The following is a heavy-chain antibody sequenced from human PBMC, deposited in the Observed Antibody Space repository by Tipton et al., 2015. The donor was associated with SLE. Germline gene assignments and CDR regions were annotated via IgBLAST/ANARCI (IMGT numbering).Heavy chain of an antibody. J-gene: IGHJ3*02. Sequence: TLSLTCTVSGGSISSYYWSWIRQPPGKGLEWIGYIYTGGSTNYNPSLKSRVTISVDTSKNQFSLKLSSVTAADTAVYYCARDRRERYCGGDCYLDAFDIWGQGTMVTVSS. V-gene: IGHV4-59*01. CDR2: IYTGGST. CDR3: ARDRRERYCGGDCYLDAFDI. CDR1: GGSISSYY. D-gene: IGHD2-21*01.